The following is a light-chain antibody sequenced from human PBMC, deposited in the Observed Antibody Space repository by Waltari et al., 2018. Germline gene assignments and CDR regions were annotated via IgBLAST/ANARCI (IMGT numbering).Light chain of an antibody. CDR1: SSAGGGYNY. CDR3: SSYTTNSPYV. CDR2: EVS. J-gene: IGLJ1*01. Sequence: QSALPQPASVSGSPGQSITISCPGTSSAGGGYNYVSCYQQHPGKPPKLTIYEVSNRPSGVSNRFSGSKSGNTASLTISGLQAEDEADYYCSSYTTNSPYVFGTGTKVTVL. V-gene: IGLV2-14*01.